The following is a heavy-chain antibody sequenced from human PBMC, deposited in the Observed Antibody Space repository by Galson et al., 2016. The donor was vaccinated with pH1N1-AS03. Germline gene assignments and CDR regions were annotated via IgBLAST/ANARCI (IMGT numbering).Heavy chain of an antibody. V-gene: IGHV2-5*02. D-gene: IGHD1-26*01. Sequence: PALVKPTQTLTLTCTLSGFSISTSGIGVGWIRQPPVKALEWLAFIYWDDDDRYSPSLQSRLTIRKDTSKNQVVLTMTNMDPSDTATYFCACRRGAELFFDQGGHGTLVTVSS. J-gene: IGHJ4*01. CDR1: GFSISTSGIG. CDR3: ACRRGAELFFDQ. CDR2: IYWDDDD.